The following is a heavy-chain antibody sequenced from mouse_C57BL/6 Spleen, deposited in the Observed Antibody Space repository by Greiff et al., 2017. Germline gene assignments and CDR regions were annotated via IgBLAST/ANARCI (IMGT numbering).Heavy chain of an antibody. J-gene: IGHJ2*01. Sequence: QVQLQQPGAELVKPGASVKMSCKASGYTFTSYWITWVKQRPGPGLEWIGDIYPGSGSTHYNEKFKSKATLTVDTSSSTAYMQLSSLTSDDSAVYYCAREPLYYGSSYFDYWGQGTTLTVSS. CDR3: AREPLYYGSSYFDY. V-gene: IGHV1-55*01. CDR2: IYPGSGST. D-gene: IGHD1-1*01. CDR1: GYTFTSYW.